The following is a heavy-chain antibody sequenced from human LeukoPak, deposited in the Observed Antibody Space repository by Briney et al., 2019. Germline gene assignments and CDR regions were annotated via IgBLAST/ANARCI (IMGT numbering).Heavy chain of an antibody. J-gene: IGHJ4*02. CDR2: INHSGST. CDR1: GGSFSGYY. CDR3: ARHRGEWASGTVSTFDY. D-gene: IGHD1-26*01. Sequence: SETPSLTCAVYGGSFSGYYWNWIRQPPGKGLEWIGEINHSGSTNYNPSLKSRVTISVDTSKNQFSLKLSSVTAADTAVYYCARHRGEWASGTVSTFDYWGQGTLVTVSS. V-gene: IGHV4-34*01.